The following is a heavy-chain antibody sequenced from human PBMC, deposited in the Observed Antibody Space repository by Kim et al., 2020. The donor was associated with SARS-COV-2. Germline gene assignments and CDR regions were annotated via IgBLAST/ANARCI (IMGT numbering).Heavy chain of an antibody. Sequence: GGSLRLSCAASGFTFSSYGMHWVRQAPGKGLEWVAVISYDGSNKYYADSVKGRFTISRDNSKNTLYLQMNSLRAEDTAVYYCAKEGGWYYFDYWGQGTL. J-gene: IGHJ4*02. CDR2: ISYDGSNK. V-gene: IGHV3-30*18. CDR1: GFTFSSYG. CDR3: AKEGGWYYFDY. D-gene: IGHD6-19*01.